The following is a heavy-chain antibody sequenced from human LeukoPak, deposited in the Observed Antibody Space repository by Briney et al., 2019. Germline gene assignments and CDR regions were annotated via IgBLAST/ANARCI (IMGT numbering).Heavy chain of an antibody. CDR3: ARDRYSYGPYYYYYGMDV. CDR1: GYTFTNYD. D-gene: IGHD5-18*01. J-gene: IGHJ6*02. CDR2: MNPNSGNT. Sequence: ASVNVSCKASGYTFTNYDINWVRQATEQGLEWMGWMNPNSGNTGYAQKFQGRVTMTRNTSISTAYMELRSLRSDDTAVYYCARDRYSYGPYYYYYGMDVWGQGTTVTVSS. V-gene: IGHV1-8*01.